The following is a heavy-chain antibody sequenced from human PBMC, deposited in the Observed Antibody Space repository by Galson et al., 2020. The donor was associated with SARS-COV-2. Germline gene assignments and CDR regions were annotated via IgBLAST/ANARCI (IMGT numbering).Heavy chain of an antibody. V-gene: IGHV3-48*03. CDR1: GFTFSSFE. CDR3: ARDLAGNWDDR. CDR2: ISNSGTTV. Sequence: GESLKISCAASGFTFSSFEMNWVRQAPGKGLEWVSYISNSGTTVYYADSVKGRFTISRDNAKNSLYLHMNSLRAEDTAVYYCARDLAGNWDDRWGQGTLVTVSS. J-gene: IGHJ4*02. D-gene: IGHD1-1*01.